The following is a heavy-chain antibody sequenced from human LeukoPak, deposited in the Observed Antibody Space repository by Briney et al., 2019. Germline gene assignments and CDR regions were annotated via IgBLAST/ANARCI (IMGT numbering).Heavy chain of an antibody. CDR1: GYTFTTFG. D-gene: IGHD2-2*01. CDR3: ARVASTTCDCPDYFDY. Sequence: ASVKVSCKASGYTFTTFGITWVRQAPGQGLEWMGWIGAYTGNTNYAPKFQGRVTMTTDTSTSTAHMELRSLTSDDTAVYYCARVASTTCDCPDYFDYWGQGTLVTVSS. J-gene: IGHJ4*02. CDR2: IGAYTGNT. V-gene: IGHV1-18*01.